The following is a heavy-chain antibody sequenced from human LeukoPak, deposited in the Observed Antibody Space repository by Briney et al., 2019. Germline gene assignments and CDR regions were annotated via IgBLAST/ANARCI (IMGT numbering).Heavy chain of an antibody. D-gene: IGHD3-16*02. CDR3: ARDPYRDAPDYLDY. V-gene: IGHV3-30-3*01. CDR2: ISDDGTFT. J-gene: IGHJ4*02. CDR1: GFTFSRYA. Sequence: LSGGSLRLSCAASGFTFSRYAMHWVRQSPGKGLEWVAVISDDGTFTLYGDSVRGRFTISRDSSKNTLSLQMNSLRPEDTAVYYCARDPYRDAPDYLDYWGQGILVTVSS.